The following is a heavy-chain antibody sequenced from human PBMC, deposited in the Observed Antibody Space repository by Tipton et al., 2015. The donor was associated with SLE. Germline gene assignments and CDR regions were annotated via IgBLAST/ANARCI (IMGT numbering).Heavy chain of an antibody. J-gene: IGHJ4*02. CDR3: ASQVGATTFDY. CDR1: GGSISSGSYY. CDR2: IYTSGST. V-gene: IGHV4-61*02. D-gene: IGHD1-26*01. Sequence: TLSLTCTVSGGSISSGSYYWSRIRQPAGKGLEWIGRIYTSGSTNYNPSLKSRVTISVDTSKNQFSLKLSSVTAADTAVYYCASQVGATTFDYWGQGTLVTVSS.